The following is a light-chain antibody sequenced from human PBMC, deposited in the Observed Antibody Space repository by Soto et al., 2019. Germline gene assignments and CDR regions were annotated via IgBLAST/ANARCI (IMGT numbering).Light chain of an antibody. V-gene: IGKV3-15*01. CDR1: QSVSNN. CDR3: QQYNNWPPWT. CDR2: DAS. Sequence: ILMTQSPATLSVSPGERATLSCRASQSVSNNLAWYQQKPGQAPRLLIYDASTRATGIPARFSGSGSGTEFTLTFSRLQSEDFSVYYCQQYNNWPPWTFGQGTKVEIK. J-gene: IGKJ1*01.